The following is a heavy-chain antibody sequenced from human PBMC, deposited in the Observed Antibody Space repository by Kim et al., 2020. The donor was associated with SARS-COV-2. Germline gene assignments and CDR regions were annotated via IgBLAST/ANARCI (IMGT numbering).Heavy chain of an antibody. CDR3: ARDPLGIAAAGKGY. J-gene: IGHJ4*02. V-gene: IGHV3-30*07. D-gene: IGHD6-13*01. Sequence: ADSVKGRLTISRDNSKNTLYLQMNSLRAEDTAVYYCARDPLGIAAAGKGYWGQGTLVTVSS.